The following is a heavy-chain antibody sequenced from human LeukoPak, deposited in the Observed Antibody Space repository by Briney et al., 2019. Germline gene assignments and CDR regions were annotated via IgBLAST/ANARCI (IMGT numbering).Heavy chain of an antibody. CDR2: IWFDGSTK. D-gene: IGHD3-16*01. CDR3: ARGWGSNVYASAFDV. Sequence: PGGSLRLSWAASGFTFSTYGMHWVRQAPAKGLELVAVIWFDGSTKYYADSVKGRFTISRDNSKNTLYLQMDGLRAEDMAVYYCARGWGSNVYASAFDVWGQGTMVTVSS. V-gene: IGHV3-33*01. J-gene: IGHJ3*01. CDR1: GFTFSTYG.